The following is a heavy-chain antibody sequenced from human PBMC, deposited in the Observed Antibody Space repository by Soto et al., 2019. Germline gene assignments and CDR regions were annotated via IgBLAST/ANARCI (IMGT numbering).Heavy chain of an antibody. Sequence: EVQLVESGGGLAQPGGSLRLSCAASGFTFSTYNMNWVRRAPGKGLEWVSYISSGSSTIFYADSVMGRFAISRDNAANSLYLQMNSLRDEDTAVYYCARGRPFDNWGQGTLVTVSS. V-gene: IGHV3-48*02. CDR2: ISSGSSTI. CDR1: GFTFSTYN. CDR3: ARGRPFDN. J-gene: IGHJ4*02.